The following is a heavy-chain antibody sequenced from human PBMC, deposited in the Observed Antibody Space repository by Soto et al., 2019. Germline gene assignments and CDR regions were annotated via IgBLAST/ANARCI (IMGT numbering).Heavy chain of an antibody. Sequence: GGSLRLSCAASGFTFSSYWMSWVRQAPGKGLEWVVNIKQDGSEKYYVDSVKGRFTISRDNAKNSLYLQMNSLRAEDTAVYYCARDMVYYGSGSYLSYYYMDVWGKGTTVTVSS. CDR1: GFTFSSYW. D-gene: IGHD3-10*01. CDR2: IKQDGSEK. J-gene: IGHJ6*03. V-gene: IGHV3-7*01. CDR3: ARDMVYYGSGSYLSYYYMDV.